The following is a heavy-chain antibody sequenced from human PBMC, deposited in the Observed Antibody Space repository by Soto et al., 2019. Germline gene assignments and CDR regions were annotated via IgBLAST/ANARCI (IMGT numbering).Heavy chain of an antibody. D-gene: IGHD4-17*01. J-gene: IGHJ4*02. CDR1: GFTFSRFW. CDR2: IQQDGSEK. V-gene: IGHV3-7*03. CDR3: ARVRYGGNSYYFDY. Sequence: GGSLRLSCTVSGFTFSRFWMGWVRQAPGRGPEWVANIQQDGSEKYYVDSVKGRFTMSKDNVKNALYLQMNSLGAEDTAVYHCARVRYGGNSYYFDYWGQGALVTVSS.